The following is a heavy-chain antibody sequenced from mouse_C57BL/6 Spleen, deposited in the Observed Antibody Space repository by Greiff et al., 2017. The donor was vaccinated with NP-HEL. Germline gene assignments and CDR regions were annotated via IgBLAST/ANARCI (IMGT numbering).Heavy chain of an antibody. CDR1: GFTFSDYE. D-gene: IGHD1-1*01. CDR3: AREGTTVVADY. V-gene: IGHV5-17*01. CDR2: ISSGSSTI. Sequence: VQLVESGGGLVKPGGSLKLSCAASGFTFSDYEMHWVRQAPEKGLEWVAYISSGSSTIYYADTVKGRFTISRDNAKNTLFLQMTSLRSEDTAMYYCAREGTTVVADYWGQGTTLTVSS. J-gene: IGHJ2*01.